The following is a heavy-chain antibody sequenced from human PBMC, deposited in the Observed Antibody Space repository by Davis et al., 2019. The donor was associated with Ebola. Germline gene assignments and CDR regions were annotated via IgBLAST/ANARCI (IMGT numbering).Heavy chain of an antibody. CDR1: GYTFTSYG. V-gene: IGHV1-8*02. D-gene: IGHD1/OR15-1a*01. CDR2: LTPDTGFT. CDR3: AKGGGNKLFDDFDM. J-gene: IGHJ3*02. Sequence: VNVPCKASGYTFTSYGISWVRQTAGQGLDWMGWLTPDTGFTGIAENFQGRVTMARDASINTAYMELSSLRSEDTAIYYCAKGGGNKLFDDFDMWGQGTMVTVSS.